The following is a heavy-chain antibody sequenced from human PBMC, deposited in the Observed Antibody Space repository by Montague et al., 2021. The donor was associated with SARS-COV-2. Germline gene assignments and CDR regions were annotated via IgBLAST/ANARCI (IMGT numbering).Heavy chain of an antibody. CDR3: ARVRHSYGYLSAFDI. V-gene: IGHV3-11*01. Sequence: SLRLSCAASGFTFSDYYMSWIRQAPGKGLEWVSYISSSGSTIYYADSVKGRFTISRDNAKNSLYQQMNSLRAEDTAVYYCARVRHSYGYLSAFDIWGQGTTVIVSS. D-gene: IGHD5-18*01. CDR2: ISSSGSTI. CDR1: GFTFSDYY. J-gene: IGHJ3*02.